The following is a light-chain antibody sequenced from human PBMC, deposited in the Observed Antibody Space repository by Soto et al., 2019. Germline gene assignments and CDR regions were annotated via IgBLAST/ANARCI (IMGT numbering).Light chain of an antibody. CDR2: KAS. CDR1: QIIFSW. Sequence: DIQMTQSPSTLSASIGDRVTITCRASQIIFSWLAWYQQKPGKAPNLLIYKASSLESGVPSRFSGSGSGTEFTLTISSLQPDDFATYYCQQYNNWPLTFGGGTKVQIK. J-gene: IGKJ4*01. CDR3: QQYNNWPLT. V-gene: IGKV1-5*03.